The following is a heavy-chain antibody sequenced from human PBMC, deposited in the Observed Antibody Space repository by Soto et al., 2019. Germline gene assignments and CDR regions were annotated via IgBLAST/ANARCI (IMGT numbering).Heavy chain of an antibody. V-gene: IGHV1-8*01. CDR2: MRPDSGDT. J-gene: IGHJ4*02. CDR1: GYTFNTYS. CDR3: ARAPYHYGSGSYWVF. D-gene: IGHD3-10*01. Sequence: ASVKVSCKASGYTFNTYSINWLRLTAGQGLEWMGWMRPDSGDTGYAQKFQGRVTMTSNTSITTAYMELSGLTSEDPAGYYCARAPYHYGSGSYWVFWGQGTLVTVSS.